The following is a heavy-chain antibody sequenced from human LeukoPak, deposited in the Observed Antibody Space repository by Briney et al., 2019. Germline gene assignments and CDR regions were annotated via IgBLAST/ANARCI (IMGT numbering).Heavy chain of an antibody. D-gene: IGHD2-15*01. V-gene: IGHV3-23*01. J-gene: IGHJ4*02. CDR3: AKDVCSGGSCNSPYYFDD. CDR1: RFNFNTYA. CDR2: ISVTGGNT. Sequence: GGSLRLSCEASRFNFNTYAMSWVRQAPGKGLGWVSGISVTGGNTYYADSVKGRFTISRDNSMNALYLQMNSLRAEDTALYYCAKDVCSGGSCNSPYYFDDWGQGTLVTVSS.